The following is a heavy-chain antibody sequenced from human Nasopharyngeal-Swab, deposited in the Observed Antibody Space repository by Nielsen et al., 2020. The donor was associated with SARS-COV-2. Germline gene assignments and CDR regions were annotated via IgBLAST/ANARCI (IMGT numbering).Heavy chain of an antibody. CDR3: ARHGSYYYGSGLKFDY. J-gene: IGHJ4*02. CDR2: IYPGDSDT. V-gene: IGHV5-51*01. D-gene: IGHD3-10*01. CDR1: GYSFTSYW. Sequence: GESLKISCKGSGYSFTSYWIGWVRQIPGKGLEWMGIIYPGDSDTRYSPSFQGQVTISADKSISTAYLQWSSLKASDTAMYYCARHGSYYYGSGLKFDYWGQGTLVTVSS.